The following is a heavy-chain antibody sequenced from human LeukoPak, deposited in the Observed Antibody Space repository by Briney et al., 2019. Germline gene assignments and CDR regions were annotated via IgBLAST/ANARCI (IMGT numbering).Heavy chain of an antibody. V-gene: IGHV3-53*01. CDR1: GFTVSSNS. Sequence: GGPLRLSCTVSGFTVSSNSMSWVRQAPGKGLEWVSFIYSGGNTHYSDSVKGRFTISRDNSKNTLYLQMNSLRADDTAVYYCARRAGEYSHPYDYWGQGTLVTVS. CDR3: ARRAGEYSHPYDY. J-gene: IGHJ4*02. CDR2: IYSGGNT. D-gene: IGHD4-17*01.